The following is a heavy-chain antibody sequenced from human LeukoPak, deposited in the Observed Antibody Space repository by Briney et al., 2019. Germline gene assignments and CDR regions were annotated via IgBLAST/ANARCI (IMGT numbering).Heavy chain of an antibody. D-gene: IGHD3-10*01. Sequence: ASVKVSCKASGYTFTSYDINWVRQATGQGLEWMGWMNPNSGNTGYAQKFQGRVTMTRNTSISTAYMELSSLRSEDTAVYYCARFMVRRVIITRYYYYYMDVWGKGTTVTVSS. J-gene: IGHJ6*03. V-gene: IGHV1-8*01. CDR2: MNPNSGNT. CDR3: ARFMVRRVIITRYYYYYMDV. CDR1: GYTFTSYD.